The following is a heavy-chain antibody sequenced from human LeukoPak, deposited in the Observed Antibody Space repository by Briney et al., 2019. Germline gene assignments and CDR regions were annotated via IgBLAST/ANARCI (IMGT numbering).Heavy chain of an antibody. J-gene: IGHJ5*02. D-gene: IGHD3-10*01. CDR1: GGSISSSSYY. Sequence: SETLSLTCTVSGGSISSSSYYWGWIRQPPGKGLEWIGSIYYSGSTYYNPSLKSRVTISVDTSKNQFSLKLTSATAADTAVYYCARADYGSGSLIVDPWGQGTLVTVSS. V-gene: IGHV4-39*07. CDR2: IYYSGST. CDR3: ARADYGSGSLIVDP.